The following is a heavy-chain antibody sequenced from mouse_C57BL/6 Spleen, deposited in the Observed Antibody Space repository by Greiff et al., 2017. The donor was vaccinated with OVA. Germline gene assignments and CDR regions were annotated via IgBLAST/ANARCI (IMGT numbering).Heavy chain of an antibody. V-gene: IGHV1-53*01. J-gene: IGHJ1*03. CDR3: ASHFYDRDWYFAV. CDR2: INPSNGGT. D-gene: IGHD2-12*01. CDR1: GYTFTSYW. Sequence: VQLQESGTELVKPGASVKLSCKASGYTFTSYWMHWVKQRPGQGLEWIGNINPSNGGTNYNEKFKNKATLTVDQSSSTAYMQLSSLTSEDSAVYYGASHFYDRDWYFAVWGTGTTVTVSS.